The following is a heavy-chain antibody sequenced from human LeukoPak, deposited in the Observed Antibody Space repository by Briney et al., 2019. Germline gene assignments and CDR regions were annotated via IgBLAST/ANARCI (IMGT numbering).Heavy chain of an antibody. CDR2: IYYSGST. CDR3: ARGVVGGTYDAFDI. J-gene: IGHJ3*02. V-gene: IGHV4-31*03. CDR1: GVSISSGGYY. Sequence: SQTLSLTCTVSGVSISSGGYYWSWIRQHPGKGLEWIGYIYYSGSTYYNPSLKSRVTISVDTSKNQFSLKLSSVTAADTAVYYCARGVVGGTYDAFDIWGQGTTVTVSS. D-gene: IGHD1-26*01.